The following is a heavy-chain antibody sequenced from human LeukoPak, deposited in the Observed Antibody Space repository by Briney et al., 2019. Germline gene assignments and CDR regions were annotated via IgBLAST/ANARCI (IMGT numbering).Heavy chain of an antibody. D-gene: IGHD2-15*01. V-gene: IGHV1-2*02. CDR2: INPNSGGT. Sequence: ASVKVSCKASGYTLTGYYMHWVRQAPGQGLEWMGWINPNSGGTNYAQKFQGRVTMTRDTSISTAYMELSRLRSDDTAVYYCARQDIVVVVAAPSRGMDVWGQGTTVTVSS. J-gene: IGHJ6*02. CDR1: GYTLTGYY. CDR3: ARQDIVVVVAAPSRGMDV.